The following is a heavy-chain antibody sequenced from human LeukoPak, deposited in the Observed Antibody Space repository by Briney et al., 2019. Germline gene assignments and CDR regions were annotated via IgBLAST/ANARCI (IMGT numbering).Heavy chain of an antibody. CDR2: INYNGSA. D-gene: IGHD3-10*01. Sequence: SETLSLTCTVSGGSISTYCWSWIRQPPRKGLEWIGNINYNGSANYNPSPASRGTITVATDTNKFPLKLKSIPAADTAAYYSARVPAIRGVNVFYYYYMDVWGKGNTVTVSS. V-gene: IGHV4-59*01. J-gene: IGHJ6*03. CDR1: GGSISTYC. CDR3: ARVPAIRGVNVFYYYYMDV.